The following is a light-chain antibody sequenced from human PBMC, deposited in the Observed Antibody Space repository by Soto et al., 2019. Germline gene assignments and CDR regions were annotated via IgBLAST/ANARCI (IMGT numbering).Light chain of an antibody. V-gene: IGKV1-39*01. J-gene: IGKJ5*01. CDR3: QQTYTTLSIT. CDR1: ENISRH. CDR2: AAS. Sequence: DIQMTQSPSSLSGSVGDRVTITCRASENISRHLNWYQQKPGKAPKLLIYAASSLQNGVPSRFRGSGSGTDFTLTISNLQPEDVATYYCQQTYTTLSITFGQGTRLESK.